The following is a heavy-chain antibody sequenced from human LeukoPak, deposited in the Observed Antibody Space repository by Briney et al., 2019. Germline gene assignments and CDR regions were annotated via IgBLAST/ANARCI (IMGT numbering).Heavy chain of an antibody. CDR2: INSDGSST. D-gene: IGHD3-22*01. V-gene: IGHV3-74*01. Sequence: GGSLRLSCAASGFTFSSYWMHWVRQAPGKGLVWVSRINSDGSSTSYADSVKGRFTISRDNAKNTLYLQMNSLRAEDTAVYYCARVPRPRSGYYYELDYWGQGTLVTVSS. CDR1: GFTFSSYW. CDR3: ARVPRPRSGYYYELDY. J-gene: IGHJ4*02.